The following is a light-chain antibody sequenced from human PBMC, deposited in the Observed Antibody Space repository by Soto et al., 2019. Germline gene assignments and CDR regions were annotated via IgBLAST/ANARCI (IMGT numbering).Light chain of an antibody. CDR2: KAS. J-gene: IGKJ1*01. CDR3: QHYNSYSEA. CDR1: QTISSR. Sequence: DIQMTQSPSTLSGSVGDRVTITCRASQTISSRLAWYQQKPGKAPKLLIYKASTSKSGVPSRCGGSGARKEYTLTTSSLQPDDFATYYCQHYNSYSEAFGQGTKVDLK. V-gene: IGKV1-5*03.